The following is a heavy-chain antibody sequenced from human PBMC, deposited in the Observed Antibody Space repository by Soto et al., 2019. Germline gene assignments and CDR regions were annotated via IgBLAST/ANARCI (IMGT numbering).Heavy chain of an antibody. Sequence: SETHCVTCSVSEGYIRSRSAYWGWIRKPPGKGLEWVGSIYYLGNTYYNPSLGSRVTISVDTSKNQFSLKLRSVTAADTAVSYCAGLYPYESSGYHLNYWGQGALVTVSS. CDR1: EGYIRSRSAY. V-gene: IGHV4-39*01. D-gene: IGHD3-22*01. CDR2: IYYLGNT. J-gene: IGHJ4*02. CDR3: AGLYPYESSGYHLNY.